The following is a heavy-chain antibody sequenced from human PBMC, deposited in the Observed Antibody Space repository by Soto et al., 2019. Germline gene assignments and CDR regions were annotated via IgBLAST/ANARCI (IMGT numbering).Heavy chain of an antibody. D-gene: IGHD5-12*01. J-gene: IGHJ4*01. CDR3: AKMGWMDPWADSFDY. CDR1: GFTFSDFA. V-gene: IGHV3-23*01. Sequence: EVQVLESGGGLVQPGGSLRLSCAATGFTFSDFAMSWVRQAPGKGLEWVSRIYGGGNGPHYADSVKGRVTISRDNSKNRMYLQRNSLRAADTAVYYWAKMGWMDPWADSFDYWGHGPLVSVSS. CDR2: IYGGGNGP.